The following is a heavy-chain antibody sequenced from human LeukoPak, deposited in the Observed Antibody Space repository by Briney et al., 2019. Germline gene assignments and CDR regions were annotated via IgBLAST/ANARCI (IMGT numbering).Heavy chain of an antibody. D-gene: IGHD6-19*01. J-gene: IGHJ4*02. CDR2: ISSRSSYI. CDR1: GFTFSSYT. Sequence: GGPLRLSCAASGFTFSSYTMNWVRQAPGKGLEWVSSISSRSSYIYYADSVKGRFTIARDNAKNSLYLQMNSLRAEDTAVYYCAREGSGWNFDYWGQGTLVTVSS. V-gene: IGHV3-21*01. CDR3: AREGSGWNFDY.